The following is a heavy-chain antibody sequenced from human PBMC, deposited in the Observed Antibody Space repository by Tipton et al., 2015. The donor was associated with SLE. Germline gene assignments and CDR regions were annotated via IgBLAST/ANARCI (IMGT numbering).Heavy chain of an antibody. CDR2: IYHSGST. CDR3: ARGGWGVAFDI. V-gene: IGHV4-30-2*01. J-gene: IGHJ3*02. CDR1: GFTFSSYS. Sequence: LRLSCAASGFTFSSYSMNWIRQPPGKGLEWIGCIYHSGSTYYNPSLKSRVTISVDRSKNQFSLKLSSVTAADTAVYYCARGGWGVAFDIWGQGTMVTVSS. D-gene: IGHD3-16*01.